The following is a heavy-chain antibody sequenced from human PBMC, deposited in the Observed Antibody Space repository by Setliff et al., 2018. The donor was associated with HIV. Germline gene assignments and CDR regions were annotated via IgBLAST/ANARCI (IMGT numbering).Heavy chain of an antibody. CDR2: IYYGGTT. V-gene: IGHV4-39*01. D-gene: IGHD6-13*01. CDR3: ARLRAAGTVHYFDP. J-gene: IGHJ5*02. CDR1: GGSIRSIYYF. Sequence: PSETLSLTCTVSGGSIRSIYYFWGWIRQPPGKGLEWLGNIGNIYYGGTTYYNPSLKGRITISVFTSSQQPSLTLTSVTPADTAVYYCARLRAAGTVHYFDPWGQGTQVTVSS.